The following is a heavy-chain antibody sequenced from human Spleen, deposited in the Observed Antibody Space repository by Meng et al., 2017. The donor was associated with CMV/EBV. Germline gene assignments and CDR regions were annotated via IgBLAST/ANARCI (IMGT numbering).Heavy chain of an antibody. CDR3: TREADIVVLPLTPTPDY. CDR1: FSFSSYS. D-gene: IGHD2-2*01. V-gene: IGHV3-21*01. Sequence: FSFSSYSRNWVRQAPGKGLEWVASISSASGYIYYAESVKGRFTISRDNAKNFLFLQVNSLRAEDTAVYYCTREADIVVLPLTPTPDYWGQGTLVTVSS. J-gene: IGHJ4*02. CDR2: ISSASGYI.